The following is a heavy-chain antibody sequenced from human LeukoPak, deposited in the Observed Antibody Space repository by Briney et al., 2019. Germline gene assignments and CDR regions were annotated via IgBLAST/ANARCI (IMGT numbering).Heavy chain of an antibody. D-gene: IGHD3-22*01. CDR2: ISGSGGST. CDR1: GFTFSSYA. V-gene: IGHV3-23*01. CDR3: AKAQDYYDSSGYYKDAFDI. Sequence: GGSLRLSCAASGFTFSSYAMSWVRQAPGKGLEWVSAISGSGGSTYYADSVKGRFTISRDNSKNTLYLQMNSLRAEDTAVYYCAKAQDYYDSSGYYKDAFDIWGQGTMVTVSS. J-gene: IGHJ3*02.